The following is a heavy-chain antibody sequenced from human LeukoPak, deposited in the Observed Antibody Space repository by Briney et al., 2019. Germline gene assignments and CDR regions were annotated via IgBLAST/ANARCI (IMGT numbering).Heavy chain of an antibody. D-gene: IGHD4-23*01. V-gene: IGHV4-4*09. CDR1: VGSISSYY. Sequence: SGTLSLTCTVSVGSISSYYWSWIRQPPAKGLEWIGCIYTSGSTNYNPSLKSRVTVSVDTSKNQFSLKLTSVTAADTAVYYCARRGGDYWGQGILVTVSS. CDR2: IYTSGST. J-gene: IGHJ4*02. CDR3: ARRGGDY.